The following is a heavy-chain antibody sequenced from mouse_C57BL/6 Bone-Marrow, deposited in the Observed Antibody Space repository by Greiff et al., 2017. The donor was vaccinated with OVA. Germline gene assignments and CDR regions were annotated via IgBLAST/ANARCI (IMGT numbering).Heavy chain of an antibody. CDR2: INPSYGTT. CDR3: ARRGLGQGFDY. D-gene: IGHD3-3*01. Sequence: VQLKESGPELVKPGASVKISCKASGYTFTGYYMNWVKQSHGQSLEWIGEINPSYGTTSYNQKFKGKATLTVDTSSSTAYMQLSSLTSEDSAVYYCARRGLGQGFDYWGQGTTLTVSS. J-gene: IGHJ2*01. V-gene: IGHV1-39*01. CDR1: GYTFTGYY.